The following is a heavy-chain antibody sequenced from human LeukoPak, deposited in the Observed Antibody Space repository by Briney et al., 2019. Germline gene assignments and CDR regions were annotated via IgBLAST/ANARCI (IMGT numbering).Heavy chain of an antibody. CDR3: ARAVADKTFDY. CDR1: GGSISSSSYY. V-gene: IGHV4-39*07. J-gene: IGHJ4*02. CDR2: IYYSGST. Sequence: SETLSLTCTVSGGSISSSSYYWGWIRQPPGKGLEWIGNIYYSGSTYYNPSLKSRVTISVDTSKNQFSLKLSAVTAADTAVYYCARAVADKTFDYWGPGTLVTVSS.